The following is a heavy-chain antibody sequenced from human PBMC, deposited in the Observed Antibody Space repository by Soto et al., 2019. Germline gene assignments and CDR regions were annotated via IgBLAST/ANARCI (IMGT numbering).Heavy chain of an antibody. V-gene: IGHV3-15*07. D-gene: IGHD5-18*01. CDR1: GVTLTNVW. Sequence: LRLSCAVSGVTLTNVWMNWVRQAPGKGPEWVGRIKSKTDGGTTDYAAPVKGRFTISRDDSENTLYLQMHSLKTEDTAVYYCSHGYYQYFESWGQGTLVTV. CDR2: IKSKTDGGTT. J-gene: IGHJ4*02. CDR3: SHGYYQYFES.